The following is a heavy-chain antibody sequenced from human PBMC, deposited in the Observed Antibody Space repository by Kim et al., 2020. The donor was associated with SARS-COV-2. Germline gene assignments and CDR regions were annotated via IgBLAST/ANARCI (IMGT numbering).Heavy chain of an antibody. V-gene: IGHV3-7*04. CDR1: GFTFSSNW. CDR2: IKEDGSEK. CDR3: ARGRGIDT. Sequence: GGSLRLSCAASGFTFSSNWMTWVRQTPEKGLEWVAYIKEDGSEKYYVDSVKGRFTISRDNAKKTLFLQMDSLRAEDTAVYYCARGRGIDTWGQGTLVTDSS. J-gene: IGHJ5*02. D-gene: IGHD3-16*01.